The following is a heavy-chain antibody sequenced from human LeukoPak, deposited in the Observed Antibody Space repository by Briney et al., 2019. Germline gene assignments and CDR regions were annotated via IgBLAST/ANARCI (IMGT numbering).Heavy chain of an antibody. J-gene: IGHJ4*02. V-gene: IGHV3-9*03. CDR3: ARYSSSSSFDY. CDR2: ISWNSGSI. D-gene: IGHD6-6*01. CDR1: GFTFDDYA. Sequence: GRSLRLSCAASGFTFDDYAMHWVRQAPGKGLEWVSGISWNSGSIGYADSVKGRFTISRDNAKNSLYLQMNSLRAEDMALYYCARYSSSSSFDYWGQGTLVTVSS.